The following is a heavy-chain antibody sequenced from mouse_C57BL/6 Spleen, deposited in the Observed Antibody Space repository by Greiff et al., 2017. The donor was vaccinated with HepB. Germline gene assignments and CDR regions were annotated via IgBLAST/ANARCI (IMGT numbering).Heavy chain of an antibody. CDR2: IHPNSGST. CDR1: GYTFTSYW. D-gene: IGHD1-1*01. CDR3: ARSRDYGSSSWFAY. Sequence: VQLQQSGAELVKPGASVKLSCKASGYTFTSYWMHWVKQRPGQGLEWIGMIHPNSGSTNYNEKFKSKATLTVDKSSSTAYMQLSSLTSEDSAVYYCARSRDYGSSSWFAYWGQGTLVTVSA. V-gene: IGHV1-64*01. J-gene: IGHJ3*01.